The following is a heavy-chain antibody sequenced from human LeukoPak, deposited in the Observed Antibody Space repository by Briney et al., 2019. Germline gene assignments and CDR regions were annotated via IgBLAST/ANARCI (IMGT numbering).Heavy chain of an antibody. V-gene: IGHV7-4-1*02. D-gene: IGHD4-17*01. Sequence: ASVKVSCKASGYTFTGYYMHWVRQAPGQGLEWMGWINTNTGNPTYAQGFTGRFVFSLDTSVSTAYLQISSLKAEDTAVYYCARFPTVTGVDYWGQGTLVTVSS. CDR1: GYTFTGYY. CDR2: INTNTGNP. CDR3: ARFPTVTGVDY. J-gene: IGHJ4*02.